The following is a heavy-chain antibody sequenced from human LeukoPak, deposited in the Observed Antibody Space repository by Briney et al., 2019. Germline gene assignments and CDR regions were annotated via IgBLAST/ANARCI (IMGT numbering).Heavy chain of an antibody. CDR1: GFSFSNYA. D-gene: IGHD1-26*01. CDR3: AKPQRDGSYYYDY. J-gene: IGHJ4*02. Sequence: GGSLRLSCAASGFSFSNYAMHWVRQTPGKGLEWVAVISSDVSDTAYADSVKGRFTISRDNPKNTLYLQMNSLRAEDTAVYYCAKPQRDGSYYYDYWGQGTLVTVSS. V-gene: IGHV3-30-3*02. CDR2: ISSDVSDT.